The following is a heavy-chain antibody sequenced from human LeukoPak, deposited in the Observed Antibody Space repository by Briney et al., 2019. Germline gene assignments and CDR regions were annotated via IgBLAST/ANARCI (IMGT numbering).Heavy chain of an antibody. Sequence: PSETLSLTCAVYGGSLSGCYWSWIRQVPGKGLEWIGEINQSGRTNYNPSLKSRVTISVDTSKNQISLKLSFVTATNTAIYYWARGWFGFWHNSYADDNAFDILGQGTMVTVSS. V-gene: IGHV4-34*01. D-gene: IGHD5-18*01. J-gene: IGHJ3*02. CDR1: GGSLSGCY. CDR3: ARGWFGFWHNSYADDNAFDI. CDR2: INQSGRT.